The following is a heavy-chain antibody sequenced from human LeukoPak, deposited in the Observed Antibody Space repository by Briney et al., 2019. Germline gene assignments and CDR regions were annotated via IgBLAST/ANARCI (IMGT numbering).Heavy chain of an antibody. D-gene: IGHD3-9*01. V-gene: IGHV3-7*03. J-gene: IGHJ6*03. CDR1: GFTFSSYG. CDR2: IQQDGSEK. Sequence: GGSLRLSCAASGFTFSSYGMHWVRQAPGKGLEWVANIQQDGSEKYYVDSVKGRFTISRDNSKNTLYLQMNSLRAEDTAVYYCAKCILTGYYKGYMDVWSKGTTVTISS. CDR3: AKCILTGYYKGYMDV.